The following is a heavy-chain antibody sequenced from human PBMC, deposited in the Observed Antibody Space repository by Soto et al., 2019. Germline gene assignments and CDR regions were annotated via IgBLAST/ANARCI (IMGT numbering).Heavy chain of an antibody. J-gene: IGHJ5*02. D-gene: IGHD2-21*02. CDR2: VYHTGAT. CDR3: ARESGTAGGNNYFGP. CDR1: GGSVDSSHR. V-gene: IGHV4-4*02. Sequence: SQTLSFPXVVCGGSVDSSHRWIWVRQTPGRALARLGNVYHTGATNFNPSLQSRVTFSVDKSNNQFSLRLPSVPAAATAVHFIARESGTAGGNNYFGPWGTVTLGTV.